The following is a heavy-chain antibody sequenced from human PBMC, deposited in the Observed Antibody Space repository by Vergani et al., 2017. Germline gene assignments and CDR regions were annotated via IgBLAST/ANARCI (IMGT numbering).Heavy chain of an antibody. D-gene: IGHD3-22*01. CDR2: IWYDGSNK. Sequence: QVQLVESGGGVVQPGRSLRLSCAASGFTFSSYGMHWVRQAPGKGLEWVAVIWYDGSNKYYADSVKCRFTISRDNSKNTLYLQMNSLRAEDTAVYYCARSYDSSGYYYWYFDLWGRGTLVTVSS. CDR1: GFTFSSYG. J-gene: IGHJ2*01. CDR3: ARSYDSSGYYYWYFDL. V-gene: IGHV3-33*01.